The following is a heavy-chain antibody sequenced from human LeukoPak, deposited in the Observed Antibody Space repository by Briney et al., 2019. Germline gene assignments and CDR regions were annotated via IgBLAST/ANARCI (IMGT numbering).Heavy chain of an antibody. D-gene: IGHD6-13*01. CDR1: GFTFSSYE. CDR3: AREAGYSSSWY. V-gene: IGHV3-48*03. CDR2: ISSSGSTI. Sequence: GGSLRLSCAASGFTFSSYEMNWVRQGPGKGLEWVSYISSSGSTIYYADSVKGRFTISRDNAKNSLYLQMNSLRAEDTAVYYCAREAGYSSSWYWGQGTMVTVSS. J-gene: IGHJ3*01.